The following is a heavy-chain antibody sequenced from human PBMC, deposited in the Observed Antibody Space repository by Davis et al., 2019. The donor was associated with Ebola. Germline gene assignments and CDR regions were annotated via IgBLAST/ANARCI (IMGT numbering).Heavy chain of an antibody. V-gene: IGHV4-34*01. CDR3: ARRCTVPATYIPTYYDYYMDV. D-gene: IGHD6-19*01. CDR2: ISHSGST. J-gene: IGHJ6*03. CDR1: GGPFSGYY. Sequence: SETLSLTCAVYGGPFSGYYWNWIRQPPGKGLEWIGEISHSGSTDYNPSLKSRVTISVDTSKNQFSLKLSSVTAADTAVYFCARRCTVPATYIPTYYDYYMDVWGKGTTVTVSS.